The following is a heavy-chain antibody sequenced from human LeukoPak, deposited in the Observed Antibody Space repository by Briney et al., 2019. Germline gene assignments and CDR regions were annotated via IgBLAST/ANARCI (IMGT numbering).Heavy chain of an antibody. V-gene: IGHV3-23*01. CDR3: AKNDGYRYGRNYGMDV. CDR2: ISGSVGAT. CDR1: GFTFSSYG. D-gene: IGHD5-18*01. Sequence: PGGSLRLSCAASGFTFSSYGMSWVRQAPGQGLEWVSGISGSVGATYYAGSVQGRFTMSRDNSKNTLYLQMNSLRADDTAIYYCAKNDGYRYGRNYGMDVWGQGTTVTVSS. J-gene: IGHJ6*02.